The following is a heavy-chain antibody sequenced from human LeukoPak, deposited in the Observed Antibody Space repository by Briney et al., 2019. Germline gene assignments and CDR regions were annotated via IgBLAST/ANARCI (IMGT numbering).Heavy chain of an antibody. V-gene: IGHV3-21*01. CDR2: ISSSSSYI. D-gene: IGHD3-22*01. Sequence: GGSLRLSCAASGFTFSSYSMNWVRRAPGKGLEWVSSISSSSSYIYYADSVKGRFTISRDNAKNSLYLQMNSLRAEDTAVYYCARIPATYYYDSSGSPHTNWFDPWGQGTLVTVSS. CDR1: GFTFSSYS. J-gene: IGHJ5*02. CDR3: ARIPATYYYDSSGSPHTNWFDP.